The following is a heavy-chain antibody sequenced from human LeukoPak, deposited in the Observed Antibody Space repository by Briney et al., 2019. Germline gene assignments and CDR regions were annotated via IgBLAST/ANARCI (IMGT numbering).Heavy chain of an antibody. J-gene: IGHJ3*02. V-gene: IGHV3-30*18. D-gene: IGHD3-22*01. CDR1: GFTFSSYG. Sequence: PGRSLRLSCAASGFTFSSYGMHWVRQAPGKGLEWVAVISYDGSNKYYAHSVKGRFTISRDNSKNTPYLQMNSLRAEDTALYYCAKGGYYYDSSGADAFDIWGQGTMVTVSS. CDR2: ISYDGSNK. CDR3: AKGGYYYDSSGADAFDI.